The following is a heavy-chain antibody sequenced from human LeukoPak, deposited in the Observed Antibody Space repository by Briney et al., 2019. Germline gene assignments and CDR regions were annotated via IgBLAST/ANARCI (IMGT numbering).Heavy chain of an antibody. CDR1: GYTFTSYG. V-gene: IGHV1-18*01. CDR2: ISAYSGNT. D-gene: IGHD6-19*01. J-gene: IGHJ6*03. CDR3: ARSGSLAGYSSGWYYYYHYMDV. Sequence: ASVKVSCKASGYTFTSYGISWVRQAPGQGLEWMGGISAYSGNTNYAQKLQGRVTMTTDTSTSTAYMELRSLRSDDTAVYYCARSGSLAGYSSGWYYYYHYMDVWGKGTTVTVSS.